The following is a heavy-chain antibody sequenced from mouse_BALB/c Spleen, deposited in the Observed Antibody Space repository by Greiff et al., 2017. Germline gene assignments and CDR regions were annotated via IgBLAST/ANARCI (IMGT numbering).Heavy chain of an antibody. J-gene: IGHJ4*01. CDR2: ISSGGGST. Sequence: EVQVVESGGGLVKPGGSLKLSCAASGFAFSSYDMSWVRQTPEKRLEWVAYISSGGGSTYYPDTVKGRFTISRDNAKNTLYLQMSSLKSEDTAMYYCARLDYYGNYYAMDYWGQGTSVTVSS. CDR1: GFAFSSYD. D-gene: IGHD2-1*01. CDR3: ARLDYYGNYYAMDY. V-gene: IGHV5-12-1*01.